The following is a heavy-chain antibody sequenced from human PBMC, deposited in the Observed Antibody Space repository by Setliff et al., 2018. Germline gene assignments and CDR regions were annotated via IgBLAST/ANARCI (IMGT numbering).Heavy chain of an antibody. J-gene: IGHJ5*02. D-gene: IGHD3-10*01. CDR3: ARHVYGSGSYNWFDP. CDR2: IYHSGST. V-gene: IGHV4-38-2*01. Sequence: SETLSLTCAVYGGSFSGYYWGWIRQPPGKGLEWIGSIYHSGSTYYNPSLKSRVTISVDTSKNQFSLKLSSVTAADTAVYYCARHVYGSGSYNWFDPWGQGTLVTVSS. CDR1: GGSFSGYY.